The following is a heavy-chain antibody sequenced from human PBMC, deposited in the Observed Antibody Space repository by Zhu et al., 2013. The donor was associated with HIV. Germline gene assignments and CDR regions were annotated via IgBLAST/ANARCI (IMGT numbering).Heavy chain of an antibody. J-gene: IGHJ6*03. Sequence: QVQLVQSGAEVKKPGSSVKVSCKASGGTFSSYAISWVRQAPGQGLEWMGGIIPIFGTANYAQKFQGRVTITADESTSTAYMELSSLRSEDTAVYYCARSQRITMVRGVKVDYMDVWGKGTTVTGLL. CDR3: ARSQRITMVRGVKVDYMDV. CDR2: IIPIFGTA. D-gene: IGHD3-10*01. V-gene: IGHV1-69*01. CDR1: GGTFSSYA.